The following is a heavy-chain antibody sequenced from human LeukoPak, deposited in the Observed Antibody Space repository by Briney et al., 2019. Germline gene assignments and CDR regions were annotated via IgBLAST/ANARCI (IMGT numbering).Heavy chain of an antibody. V-gene: IGHV1-24*01. CDR2: FDPEDDER. Sequence: GASVKVSCKAFGHTLKDLSIYWVRQAPGNGLERLGGFDPEDDERMYAPKFQGRVTVTEDNSIDTAYLELTSLSSDDTGVYYCSTETAGNYWGQGTLVTVSS. CDR1: GHTLKDLS. J-gene: IGHJ4*02. CDR3: STETAGNY.